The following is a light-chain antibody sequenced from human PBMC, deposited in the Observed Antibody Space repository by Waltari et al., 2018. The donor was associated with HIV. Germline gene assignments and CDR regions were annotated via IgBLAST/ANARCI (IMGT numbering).Light chain of an antibody. CDR3: AAWDDSLNGWV. Sequence: QSVLTQPPSASGTPGQRVTISCSGSRSNIGSNPVSWYQQLPGTAPKLFIYSNNQRPSGVPDRFSGSKSGTSASLAISGLQSEDEADYYCAAWDDSLNGWVFGGGTKLTVV. CDR2: SNN. V-gene: IGLV1-44*01. CDR1: RSNIGSNP. J-gene: IGLJ3*02.